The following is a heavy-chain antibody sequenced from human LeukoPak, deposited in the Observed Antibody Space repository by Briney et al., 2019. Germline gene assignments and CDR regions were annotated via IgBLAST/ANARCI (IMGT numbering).Heavy chain of an antibody. CDR3: TKDGSNIGQDPYYFDS. CDR1: GFTFSTYG. D-gene: IGHD3-10*01. CDR2: ISGSGGGT. J-gene: IGHJ4*02. V-gene: IGHV3-23*01. Sequence: GGSLRLSCAASGFTFSTYGMTCVRRAPGRGLEWVSTISGSGGGTWYTDSVKGRFTISRDNTKNTLYLQMNSLRVEDTAIYCGTKDGSNIGQDPYYFDSWGQGTLVTVSS.